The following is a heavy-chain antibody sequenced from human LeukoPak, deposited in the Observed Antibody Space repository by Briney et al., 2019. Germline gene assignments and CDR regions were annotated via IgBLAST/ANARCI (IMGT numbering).Heavy chain of an antibody. CDR3: ARSAYPGNSVIED. V-gene: IGHV3-74*01. CDR2: INSDGRST. Sequence: GGSLRLSCAGSGLTFSSYWMHWVRQAPGKGLVWVSRINSDGRSTNYADSVRGRFTISRDNAKNTLYLQMNSLRAEDTAVYYCARSAYPGNSVIEDWGRGTLVTVSS. D-gene: IGHD4-23*01. CDR1: GLTFSSYW. J-gene: IGHJ4*02.